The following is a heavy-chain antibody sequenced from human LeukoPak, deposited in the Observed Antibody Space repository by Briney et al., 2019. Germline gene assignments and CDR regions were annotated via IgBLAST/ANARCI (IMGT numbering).Heavy chain of an antibody. J-gene: IGHJ4*02. Sequence: GGSLRLSCAASGFSVSATHMSWVRQAPGKGLEWVSAMYTGGTTYYEDSVKGRFTIYRDNSKNTLYLQMNSLRAEDTAVYYCAKDEATSGGGLASWGQGTLVSVSS. V-gene: IGHV3-53*01. CDR2: MYTGGTT. D-gene: IGHD3-16*01. CDR3: AKDEATSGGGLAS. CDR1: GFSVSATH.